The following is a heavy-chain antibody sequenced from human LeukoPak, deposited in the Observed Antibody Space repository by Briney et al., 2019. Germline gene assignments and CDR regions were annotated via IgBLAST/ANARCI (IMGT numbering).Heavy chain of an antibody. V-gene: IGHV3-21*06. CDR1: GFTFRNFA. Sequence: GGSLRLGCAASGFTFRNFAMSWARQAPGKGLEWVAYISTSGDSTKYADSVEGRFTISRDNAENSLYLLMNSLRVEDTAVYYCVKNGWLDYWGQGILVTVSS. CDR2: ISTSGDST. D-gene: IGHD6-19*01. J-gene: IGHJ4*02. CDR3: VKNGWLDY.